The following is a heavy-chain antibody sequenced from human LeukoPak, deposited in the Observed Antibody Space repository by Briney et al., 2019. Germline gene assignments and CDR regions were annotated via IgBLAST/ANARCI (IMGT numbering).Heavy chain of an antibody. J-gene: IGHJ4*02. CDR1: GLTLSNAW. CDR3: TTEFGSGYYFDY. D-gene: IGHD6-19*01. V-gene: IGHV3-15*01. CDR2: IKSKSNGGTT. Sequence: GGSLRLSCRASGLTLSNAWMSWVRQAPGKGLEWVGRIKSKSNGGTTDYTAPVKGRFAISRDDSKNTLYLQMSSLETEDTAVYYCTTEFGSGYYFDYWGQGTLVTVSS.